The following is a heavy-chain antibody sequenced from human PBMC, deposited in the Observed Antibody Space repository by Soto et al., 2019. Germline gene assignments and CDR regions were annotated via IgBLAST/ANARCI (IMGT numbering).Heavy chain of an antibody. Sequence: WSLRLSCAASGFTFSSYAMSWVRQAPGKGLEWVSAISGSGGSTYYADSVKGRFTISRDNSKNTLYLQMNSLRAEDTAVYYCAKESSSSWPPFGVNWFDPWGQGTLVTVSS. CDR2: ISGSGGST. D-gene: IGHD6-13*01. J-gene: IGHJ5*02. V-gene: IGHV3-23*01. CDR3: AKESSSSWPPFGVNWFDP. CDR1: GFTFSSYA.